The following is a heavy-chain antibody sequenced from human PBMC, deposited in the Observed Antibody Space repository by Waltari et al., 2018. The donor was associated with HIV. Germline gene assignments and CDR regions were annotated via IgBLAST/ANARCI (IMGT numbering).Heavy chain of an antibody. J-gene: IGHJ5*01. D-gene: IGHD3-22*01. V-gene: IGHV3-23*01. CDR2: ISGSGGST. Sequence: EVQLLESGGGLVQPGGSLRLSCAAAGFTFSSYAMSWVRQAPGEGVEWVTAISGSGGSTYCADSVKGRFTIARDNSKKTLYLQMNSRRAEDTAVYYCAKYPGYYDSSRPFDSWGQGTLVTVSS. CDR1: GFTFSSYA. CDR3: AKYPGYYDSSRPFDS.